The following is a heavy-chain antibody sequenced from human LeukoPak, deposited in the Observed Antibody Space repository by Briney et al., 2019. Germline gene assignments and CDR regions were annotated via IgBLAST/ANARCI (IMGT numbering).Heavy chain of an antibody. V-gene: IGHV1-69*04. D-gene: IGHD4-17*01. CDR1: GGTFSSYA. CDR2: IIPILGIA. Sequence: ASVKVSCKASGGTFSSYAISWVRQAPGQGLEWMGRIIPILGIANYAQKFQGGVTITADKSTSTAYMELSSLRSEDTAVYYCAREEETGWHDYGDYLPRNYGMDVWGQGTTVTVSS. J-gene: IGHJ6*02. CDR3: AREEETGWHDYGDYLPRNYGMDV.